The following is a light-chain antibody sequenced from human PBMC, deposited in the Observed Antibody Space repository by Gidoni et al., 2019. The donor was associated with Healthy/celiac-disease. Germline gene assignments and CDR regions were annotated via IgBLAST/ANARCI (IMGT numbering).Light chain of an antibody. CDR2: GAS. Sequence: EIVLTQSPGTLSLSPGERATLSCRASQSISGSYLAWYQQKPGQAPRLLIYGASSRATGIPDRFTGSGSGTDFTLTSSRLEPEDVAVYYCQQYGSSPYPFXPXTKVDIK. V-gene: IGKV3-20*01. CDR3: QQYGSSPYP. J-gene: IGKJ3*01. CDR1: QSISGSY.